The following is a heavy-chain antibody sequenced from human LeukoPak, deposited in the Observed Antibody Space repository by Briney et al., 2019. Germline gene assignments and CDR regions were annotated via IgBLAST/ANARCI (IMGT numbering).Heavy chain of an antibody. Sequence: SVKVSCEAAGGTFSSYAISWVRQAPGQGLEWMGGIIPIFGTANYAQKFQGRVTITADKSTSTAYMELSSLRSEDTAVYYCASRGYCSSGSCYSDYMDVWGKGTTVTVSS. D-gene: IGHD2-15*01. CDR1: GGTFSSYA. CDR3: ASRGYCSSGSCYSDYMDV. CDR2: IIPIFGTA. V-gene: IGHV1-69*06. J-gene: IGHJ6*03.